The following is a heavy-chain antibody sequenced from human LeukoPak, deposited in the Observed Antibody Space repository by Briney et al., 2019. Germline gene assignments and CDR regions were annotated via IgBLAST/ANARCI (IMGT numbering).Heavy chain of an antibody. J-gene: IGHJ6*02. D-gene: IGHD2-2*01. Sequence: ASVKVSCKASGYTFTGYYMHWVRQAPGRGLEWMGWINPNSGGTNYAQKFQGRVTMTRDTSISTAYMELSRLRSDDTAVYYCARDLLPAATSWVYYYYGMDVWGQGTTVTVSS. CDR2: INPNSGGT. V-gene: IGHV1-2*02. CDR1: GYTFTGYY. CDR3: ARDLLPAATSWVYYYYGMDV.